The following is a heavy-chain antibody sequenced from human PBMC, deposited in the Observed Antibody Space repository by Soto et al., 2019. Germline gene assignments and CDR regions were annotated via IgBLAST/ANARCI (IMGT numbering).Heavy chain of an antibody. J-gene: IGHJ4*02. CDR1: GVSMHDHW. V-gene: IGHV4-4*01. D-gene: IGHD5-12*01. CDR3: TRHLPGSRGIDF. Sequence: QVQLQMSGPGLVKPSGTLSLTCTVSGVSMHDHWRSWVRPSPDKGLEWIGEIYSAGATNDNPPFKSGSAVVIDTSKNDFSLELFSVTASETALYCCTRHLPGSRGIDFWDQGTLVTVSS. CDR2: IYSAGAT.